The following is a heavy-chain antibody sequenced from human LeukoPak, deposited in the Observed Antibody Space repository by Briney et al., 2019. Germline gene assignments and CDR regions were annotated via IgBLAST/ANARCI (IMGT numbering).Heavy chain of an antibody. CDR1: GYTFTSYD. CDR2: MNPNSGNT. CDR3: ARVAIRAVRGVIGF. D-gene: IGHD3-10*01. Sequence: GASVKVSCKASGYTFTSYDINWVRQATGQGLEWMGWMNPNSGNTGYAQKFQGRVTMTRNTSISTAHMELSSLRSEDTAVYYCARVAIRAVRGVIGFWGQGTLVTVSS. V-gene: IGHV1-8*01. J-gene: IGHJ4*02.